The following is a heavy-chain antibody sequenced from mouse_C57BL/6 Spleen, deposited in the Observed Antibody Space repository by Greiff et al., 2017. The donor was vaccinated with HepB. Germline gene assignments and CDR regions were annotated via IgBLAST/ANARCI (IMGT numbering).Heavy chain of an antibody. D-gene: IGHD2-5*01. V-gene: IGHV5-6*01. CDR1: GFTFSSYG. J-gene: IGHJ3*01. Sequence: EVQLVESGGDLVKPGGSLKLSCAASGFTFSSYGMSWVRQTPDKRLEWVATISSGGSYTYYPDSVKGRFTISSDNAKNTLYLQMSSLKSEDTAMYYCASYSKAPFAYWGQGTLVTVSA. CDR2: ISSGGSYT. CDR3: ASYSKAPFAY.